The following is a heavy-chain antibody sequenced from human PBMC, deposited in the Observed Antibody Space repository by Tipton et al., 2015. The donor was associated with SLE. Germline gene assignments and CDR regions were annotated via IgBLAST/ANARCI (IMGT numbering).Heavy chain of an antibody. Sequence: TLSLTCNVSGYSISNAYYWGWIRQPPGKGLEWIGSLYHSGSAFYNTSIKSRVTISLDTSKSQFSLRLTSITAADTAMYYCATTVTTTPSYGAFDIWGQGTMVTVSS. D-gene: IGHD4-17*01. V-gene: IGHV4-38-2*02. J-gene: IGHJ3*02. CDR1: GYSISNAYY. CDR2: LYHSGSA. CDR3: ATTVTTTPSYGAFDI.